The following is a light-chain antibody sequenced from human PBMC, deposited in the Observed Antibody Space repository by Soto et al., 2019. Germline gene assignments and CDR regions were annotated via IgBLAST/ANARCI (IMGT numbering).Light chain of an antibody. CDR2: GAS. V-gene: IGKV3-20*01. Sequence: EIVLTQSPGTLSLSPGERATLSCRASQSVSSSYLAWYQQKPGQAPRLLIYGASSRATGIPDRFSGSGSGTDFTLTISRLEPEYFAVYYCKKYGRSPPITLGQGTRLEIK. J-gene: IGKJ5*01. CDR1: QSVSSSY. CDR3: KKYGRSPPIT.